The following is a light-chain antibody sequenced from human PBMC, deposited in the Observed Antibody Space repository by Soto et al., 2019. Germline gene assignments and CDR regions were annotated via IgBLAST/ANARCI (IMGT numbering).Light chain of an antibody. V-gene: IGKV3-20*01. Sequence: EIVLTQSPGSLSLSPGERATLSCRASQSVSSKVAWYQQKPGQAPTLLISGASSRATGIPDRFSGSGSGTDFTLTISRLEPEDFALYYCQQYAGSPTTLGQGTRMETK. J-gene: IGKJ5*01. CDR1: QSVSSK. CDR3: QQYAGSPTT. CDR2: GAS.